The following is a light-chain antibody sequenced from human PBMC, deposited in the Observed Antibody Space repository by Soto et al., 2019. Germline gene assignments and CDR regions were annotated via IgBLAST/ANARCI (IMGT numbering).Light chain of an antibody. CDR1: SSDVGGYNY. J-gene: IGLJ1*01. CDR3: NSYTTSNTRQIV. Sequence: QSVLPQPASVSGSPGQSITISCTGTSSDVGGYNYVSWYQQHPGKAPKFMIYDVSNRPSGVSTRFSGSKSGNTASLTISGLQAEDEADYYCNSYTTSNTRQIVFGTGTKVTV. CDR2: DVS. V-gene: IGLV2-14*01.